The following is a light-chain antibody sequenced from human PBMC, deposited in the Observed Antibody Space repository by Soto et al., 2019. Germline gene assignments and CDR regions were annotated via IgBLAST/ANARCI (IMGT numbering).Light chain of an antibody. CDR3: QQSYTTPWT. Sequence: DIQMTQSPSSLSASVGDRVTITCRASQRISSYLNWYQQKPGKAPKVLIYAASSLQRGVPSRFSGSGSGPDFTLTINSLQPEDFATYYCQQSYTTPWTFGQGTKVEIK. CDR1: QRISSY. J-gene: IGKJ1*01. CDR2: AAS. V-gene: IGKV1-39*01.